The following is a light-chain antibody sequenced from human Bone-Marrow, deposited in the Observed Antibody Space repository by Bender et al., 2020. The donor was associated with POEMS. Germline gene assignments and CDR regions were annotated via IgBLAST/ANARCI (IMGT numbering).Light chain of an antibody. CDR1: SSDVGSYDL. V-gene: IGLV2-23*02. Sequence: QSALTQPASVSGSPGQSITISCTGTSSDVGSYDLLSWYQQHPGKAPKLMIYEVNKRPSGVSNRFSGSKSGNTASLTISGLQAEDEGDYFCCSYAGSSTFVFGPGTKVTVL. J-gene: IGLJ1*01. CDR3: CSYAGSSTFV. CDR2: EVN.